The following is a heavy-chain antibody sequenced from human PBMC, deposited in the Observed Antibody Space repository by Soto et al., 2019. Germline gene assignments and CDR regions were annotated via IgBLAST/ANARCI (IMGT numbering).Heavy chain of an antibody. CDR1: GFTVSSNY. Sequence: VQLVESGGGLVQPGGSLRLSCAASGFTVSSNYMSWVRQAPGKGLEWVSVIYSGGSTYYADSVKGRFTISRDNSKNTLDLQMNRLRAEDKAVYYWARDGSSWSISDGMDVWGQGTTVHVSS. CDR3: ARDGSSWSISDGMDV. V-gene: IGHV3-66*01. CDR2: IYSGGST. D-gene: IGHD6-13*01. J-gene: IGHJ6*02.